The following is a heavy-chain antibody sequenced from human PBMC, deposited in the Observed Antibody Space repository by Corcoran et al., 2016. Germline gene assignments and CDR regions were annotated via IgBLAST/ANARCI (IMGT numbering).Heavy chain of an antibody. J-gene: IGHJ6*02. Sequence: EVQLLESGGGLVQPGGSLRLSCAASGFTFSNYAMSWVRQAPGKGLEWVSAISGSGGSTYYADSVKGRFTISRDNSKNTLYLQMNSLRAEDTAVYYCARGLLPSDCGGDCFDHYYYYGMDVWGQGTTVTVSS. CDR3: ARGLLPSDCGGDCFDHYYYYGMDV. V-gene: IGHV3-23*01. D-gene: IGHD2-21*02. CDR1: GFTFSNYA. CDR2: ISGSGGST.